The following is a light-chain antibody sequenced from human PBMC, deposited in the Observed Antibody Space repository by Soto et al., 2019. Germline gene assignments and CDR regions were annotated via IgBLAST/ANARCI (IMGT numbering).Light chain of an antibody. CDR2: EVS. CDR1: SSDVGGYNY. CDR3: SSYAGSNNPVI. J-gene: IGLJ2*01. Sequence: QSALTQPPSASGSPGQSVTISCTGTSSDVGGYNYVSWYQQHPGKAPKFLIFEVSRRXXXXXXXFSGSKSGNTASLTVSGXXXXXXXXXYCSSYAGSNNPVIFGGGTKLTVL. V-gene: IGLV2-8*01.